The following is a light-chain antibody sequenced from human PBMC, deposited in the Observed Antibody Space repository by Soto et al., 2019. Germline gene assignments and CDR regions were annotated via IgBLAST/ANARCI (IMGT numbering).Light chain of an antibody. J-gene: IGKJ5*01. CDR1: QSVSSN. Sequence: EIVMTQSPATLSVSPGERATLSCRASQSVSSNLAWYQQKPGQGPRLLIFGASTRATGIPARFSGSGSGTEFTLTISSLQSEDFAVYYCQQYNNWPPFTFGHGTRLEIK. CDR3: QQYNNWPPFT. CDR2: GAS. V-gene: IGKV3-15*01.